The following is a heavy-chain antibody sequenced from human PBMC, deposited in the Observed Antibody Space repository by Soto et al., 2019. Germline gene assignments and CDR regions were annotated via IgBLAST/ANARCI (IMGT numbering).Heavy chain of an antibody. CDR1: GGSFSGYY. V-gene: IGHV4-34*01. J-gene: IGHJ6*02. CDR3: ARGGGYSYGGGYYYGMDV. D-gene: IGHD5-18*01. CDR2: INHSGST. Sequence: SETLSLTCAVYGGSFSGYYWSWIRQPPGKGLEWIGEINHSGSTNYNPSLKSRVTTSVDTSKNQYSLKLSSVTAADTAVYYCARGGGYSYGGGYYYGMDVWGQGTTVTVSS.